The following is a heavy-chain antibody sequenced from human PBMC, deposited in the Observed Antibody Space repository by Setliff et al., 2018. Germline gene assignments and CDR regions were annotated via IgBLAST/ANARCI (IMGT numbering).Heavy chain of an antibody. Sequence: PSETLSLTCTVSGGSISSGVYYWGWIRQPPGKGLEWIGRIYHGGKTYYNTSLESRLTISVDTSRIHFSLKLRSVTAADTAVYYCARAPGRQDYHYMELWGKGTTVTVSS. CDR1: GGSISSGVYY. CDR3: ARAPGRQDYHYMEL. D-gene: IGHD2-15*01. V-gene: IGHV4-39*02. CDR2: IYHGGKT. J-gene: IGHJ6*03.